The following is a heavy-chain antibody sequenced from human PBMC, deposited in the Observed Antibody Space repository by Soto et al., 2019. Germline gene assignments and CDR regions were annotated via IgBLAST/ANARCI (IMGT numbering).Heavy chain of an antibody. CDR1: GFTFSSYG. J-gene: IGHJ5*02. Sequence: QPGGSLRLSCAGSGFTFSSYGMTWVRQAPGKGLEWVSFISSSSSNINYADSVKGRFTISRDNAKNSLYLQMNSLRAEDTAVYYCARVVYAQPENWFDPWGQGTLVTVSS. CDR2: ISSSSSNI. D-gene: IGHD4-17*01. V-gene: IGHV3-48*01. CDR3: ARVVYAQPENWFDP.